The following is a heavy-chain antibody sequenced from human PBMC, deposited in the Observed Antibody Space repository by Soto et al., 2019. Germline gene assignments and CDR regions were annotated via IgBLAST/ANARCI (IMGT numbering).Heavy chain of an antibody. V-gene: IGHV4-59*01. CDR3: ARGRGSLWVYCFDY. CDR1: GGSINGYF. J-gene: IGHJ4*02. D-gene: IGHD1-26*01. Sequence: QVYLQESGPGLVKPSETLFLTCSVSGGSINGYFWSWVRQSPGKGLEWIEYIYSSGSTNYNPSLRSRVTTSVDTSNNLFSLKLTSVTAADTALYFSARGRGSLWVYCFDYWGQGALFTVSS. CDR2: IYSSGST.